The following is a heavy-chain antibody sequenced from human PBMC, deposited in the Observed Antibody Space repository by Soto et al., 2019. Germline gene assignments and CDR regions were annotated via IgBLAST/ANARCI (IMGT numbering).Heavy chain of an antibody. CDR2: VSRTSSTI. Sequence: EVQLVESGGGLVQPGGSLRLSCAASGFTLSSYSMKWVRQPPGKGLEWVSYVSRTSSTIYYADSVKGRFTISRDNAMNSVYLQMNSLRAEDTGMYDCARGRAVTTPGRNFDYRGQGTLVTGSS. V-gene: IGHV3-48*01. CDR1: GFTLSSYS. CDR3: ARGRAVTTPGRNFDY. J-gene: IGHJ4*01. D-gene: IGHD3-3*01.